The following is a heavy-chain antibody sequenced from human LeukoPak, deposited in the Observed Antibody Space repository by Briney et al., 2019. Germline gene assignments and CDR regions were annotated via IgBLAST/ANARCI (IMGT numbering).Heavy chain of an antibody. Sequence: VASVKVSCKVSGYTLTDYYMHWVRQAPGQGLEWMGWINPNSGGTNYAQKFQGRVTMTRDTSISTAYMELSRLRSDDTAVYYCASSGSGWRGFFDYWGQGTLVTVSS. J-gene: IGHJ4*02. CDR1: GYTLTDYY. V-gene: IGHV1-2*02. D-gene: IGHD6-19*01. CDR3: ASSGSGWRGFFDY. CDR2: INPNSGGT.